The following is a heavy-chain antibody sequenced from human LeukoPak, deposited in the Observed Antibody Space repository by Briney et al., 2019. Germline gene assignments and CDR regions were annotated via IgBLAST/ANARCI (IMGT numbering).Heavy chain of an antibody. Sequence: PSETLSLTCAVSGGSFSGYYWTWIRQPPGKGLEWIGEISHSASTNYNPSLKSRVTISVETSKNQFSLKMSSVTAAATAVYYCARGSYYYYYGIDVWGQGTTVIVSS. CDR3: ARGSYYYYYGIDV. J-gene: IGHJ6*02. CDR2: ISHSAST. V-gene: IGHV4-34*01. CDR1: GGSFSGYY.